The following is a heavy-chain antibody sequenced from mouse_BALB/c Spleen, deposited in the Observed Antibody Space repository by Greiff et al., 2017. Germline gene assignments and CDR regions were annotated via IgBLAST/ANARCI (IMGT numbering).Heavy chain of an antibody. CDR1: GYSITSGYY. CDR2: ISYDGSN. J-gene: IGHJ3*01. V-gene: IGHV3-6*02. Sequence: EVKLMESGPGLVKPSQSLSLTCSVTGYSITSGYYWNWIRQFPGNKLEWMGYISYDGSNNYNPSLKNRISITRDTSKNQFFLKLNSVTTEDTATYYCARDQDYYGPWFAYWGQGTLVTVSA. CDR3: ARDQDYYGPWFAY. D-gene: IGHD1-2*01.